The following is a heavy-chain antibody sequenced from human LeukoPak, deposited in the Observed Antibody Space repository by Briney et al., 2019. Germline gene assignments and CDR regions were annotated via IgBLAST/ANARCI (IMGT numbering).Heavy chain of an antibody. Sequence: ASVKVSCKASGYTFTGYYMHWVRQAPGQGLEWMGRINPNSGGTNYAQKFQGRVTMTRDTSISTAYMELSRLRSDDTAVYYCARGVNYGSSSWSYYYYYMTSGAKGPRSPSP. CDR2: INPNSGGT. CDR3: ARGVNYGSSSWSYYYYYMTS. J-gene: IGHJ6*03. V-gene: IGHV1-2*06. D-gene: IGHD6-13*01. CDR1: GYTFTGYY.